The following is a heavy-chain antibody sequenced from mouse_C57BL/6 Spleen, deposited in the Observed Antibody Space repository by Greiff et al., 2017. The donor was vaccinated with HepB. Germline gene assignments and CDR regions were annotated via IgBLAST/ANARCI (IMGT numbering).Heavy chain of an antibody. J-gene: IGHJ2*01. CDR2: INPNNGGT. V-gene: IGHV1-18*01. CDR3: ARRFYYGYDAAYYFDY. CDR1: GYTFTDYN. D-gene: IGHD2-2*01. Sequence: EVKLVESGPELVKPGASVKIPCKASGYTFTDYNMDWVKQSHGKSLEWIGDINPNNGGTIYNQKFKGKATLTVDKSSSTAYMKLRSLTSEDTAVYYCARRFYYGYDAAYYFDYWGQGTTLTVSS.